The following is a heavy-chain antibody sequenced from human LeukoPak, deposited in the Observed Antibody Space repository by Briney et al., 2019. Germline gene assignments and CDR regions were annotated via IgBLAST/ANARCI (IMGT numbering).Heavy chain of an antibody. CDR1: GGSITSSSHY. CDR3: ARALVEQGIGGGPTTGDGAWHFDL. J-gene: IGHJ2*01. D-gene: IGHD6-13*01. CDR2: IYYSGST. V-gene: IGHV4-39*07. Sequence: SETLSLTCSVSGGSITSSSHYWGWIRQSPEKGLEWIGSIYYSGSTYYNPSLKSRVTISIDTSRSQFSLKLYSVTAADTAVYYCARALVEQGIGGGPTTGDGAWHFDLWGRGTLVTVSS.